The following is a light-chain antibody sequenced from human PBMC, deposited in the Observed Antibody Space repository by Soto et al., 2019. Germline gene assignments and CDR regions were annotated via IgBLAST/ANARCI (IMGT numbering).Light chain of an antibody. CDR1: QTVYHSY. Sequence: VLTQSPGTLSLSLGDRATLSCRASQTVYHSYVAWYQQRPGQAPSLLIYGASTRATDVPERFSGSGSGTDFTLTISRLEPEDSAVYYCQQYGNSPWTFGQGTKVEIK. CDR2: GAS. V-gene: IGKV3-20*01. CDR3: QQYGNSPWT. J-gene: IGKJ1*01.